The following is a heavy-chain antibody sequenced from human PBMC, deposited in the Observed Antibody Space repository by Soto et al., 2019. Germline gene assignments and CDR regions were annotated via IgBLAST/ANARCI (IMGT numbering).Heavy chain of an antibody. V-gene: IGHV4-38-2*01. J-gene: IGHJ4*02. CDR3: AYLRGFTGYPGD. CDR2: IFHSGLT. CDR1: GFSISSGFY. Sequence: SETLSLTCAVSGFSISSGFYWGWIRQPPGKGLEWIGSIFHSGLTDYNPSLKSRLTISVDKSKNEFYLKMSSVTAADTAVYYCAYLRGFTGYPGDWGQGTLVTVSS. D-gene: IGHD3-16*01.